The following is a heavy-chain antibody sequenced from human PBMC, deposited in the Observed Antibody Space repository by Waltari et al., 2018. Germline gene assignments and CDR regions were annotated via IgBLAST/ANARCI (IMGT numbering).Heavy chain of an antibody. CDR1: GFTFNSYA. D-gene: IGHD5-12*01. J-gene: IGHJ4*02. Sequence: QLVESGGGLVQPGGSLRLSCAASGFTFNSYAMTWVRQDPGKGREWVSGSSGNTGRTYYADSGKGRFTISRDNSKHTLYLQMNSRRAEDTAVYYCAKDHGFSGNDYPTYLDYWGQGTSVTVSS. CDR2: SSGNTGRT. CDR3: AKDHGFSGNDYPTYLDY. V-gene: IGHV3-23*04.